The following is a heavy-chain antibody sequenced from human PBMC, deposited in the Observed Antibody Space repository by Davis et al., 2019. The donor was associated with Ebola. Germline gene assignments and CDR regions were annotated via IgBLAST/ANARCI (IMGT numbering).Heavy chain of an antibody. CDR1: GFTFSGFA. V-gene: IGHV3-23*01. D-gene: IGHD2-2*01. CDR2: QSGSAAAT. Sequence: PGGSLRLSCEASGFTFSGFAMSWVRQAPGKGLEWVSSQSGSAAATYYAASVKGRFTISRDNSKNSLYLDMRSLRADDTAVYYCATNCSGATCYSGGDYWGQGTLVTVSS. CDR3: ATNCSGATCYSGGDY. J-gene: IGHJ4*02.